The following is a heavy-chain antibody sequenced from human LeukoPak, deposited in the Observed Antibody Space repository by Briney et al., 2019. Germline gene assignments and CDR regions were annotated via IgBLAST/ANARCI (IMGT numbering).Heavy chain of an antibody. J-gene: IGHJ6*03. Sequence: GGSLGLSCAASGFNFSDYGMIWVRQAPGKGLEWVSGISGRDYSDHADSVKGRFTISRDNSKNTLYLQMNSLRAEDTALYYCAKSRNFYYYFMEVSGRGTKVTISS. CDR3: AKSRNFYYYFMEV. V-gene: IGHV3-23*01. CDR2: ISGRDYS. CDR1: GFNFSDYG.